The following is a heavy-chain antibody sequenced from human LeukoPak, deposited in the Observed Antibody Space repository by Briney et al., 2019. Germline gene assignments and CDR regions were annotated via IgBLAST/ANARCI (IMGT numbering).Heavy chain of an antibody. Sequence: PSETLSLTCTVSGYSISSGYYWGWIRQPPGKGLEWIGSIYHSGSTYYNPSLKSRVTISVDTSKNQFSLKLSSVTAADTAVYYCARCHYYDSSGYSTTFPFDYWGQGTLVTVSS. CDR1: GYSISSGYY. CDR3: ARCHYYDSSGYSTTFPFDY. CDR2: IYHSGST. V-gene: IGHV4-38-2*02. J-gene: IGHJ4*02. D-gene: IGHD3-22*01.